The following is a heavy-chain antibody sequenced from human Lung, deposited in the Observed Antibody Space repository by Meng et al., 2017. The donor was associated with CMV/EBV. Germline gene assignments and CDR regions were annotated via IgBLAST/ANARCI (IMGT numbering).Heavy chain of an antibody. Sequence: AQRQKSGPGLVKPSQTLALTSTVSDGFTTSDDYYWSWIRQPPGKGLEWIGYIHYSGTTYYNPSLKSRIAISLDTSKNQFSLNLNSVTAADAAVYYCARDSPGGYGYFDSWGQGTLVTVSS. CDR2: IHYSGTT. J-gene: IGHJ4*02. CDR1: DGFTTSDDYY. V-gene: IGHV4-30-4*01. CDR3: ARDSPGGYGYFDS. D-gene: IGHD5-12*01.